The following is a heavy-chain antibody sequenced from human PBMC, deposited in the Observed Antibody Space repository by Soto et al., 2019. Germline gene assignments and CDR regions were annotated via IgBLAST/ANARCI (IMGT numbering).Heavy chain of an antibody. CDR1: GGSISSSSYY. J-gene: IGHJ3*02. CDR2: IYYSGST. CDR3: ARQPRTGTTLPGAFDI. Sequence: QLQLQESGPGLVKPSETLSLTCTVSGGSISSSSYYWGWIRQPPGKGLEWIGSIYYSGSTYYNPSLKSRVTLSVDTSKYRFSLKLSSVTAADTAVYYCARQPRTGTTLPGAFDIWGQGTMVTVSS. D-gene: IGHD1-1*01. V-gene: IGHV4-39*01.